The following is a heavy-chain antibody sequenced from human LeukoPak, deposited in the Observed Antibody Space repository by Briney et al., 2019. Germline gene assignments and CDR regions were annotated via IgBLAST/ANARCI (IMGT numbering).Heavy chain of an antibody. J-gene: IGHJ4*02. CDR3: ARATAGPFWSGYSTGPFDY. V-gene: IGHV1-18*01. CDR2: ISAYNGNT. CDR1: GYTFTSYG. D-gene: IGHD3-3*01. Sequence: ASVKVSCKASGYTFTSYGISWARQAPGQGLEWMGWISAYNGNTNYAQKLQGRVTMTTDTSTSTAYMELRSLRSDDTAVYYCARATAGPFWSGYSTGPFDYWGQGTLVTVSS.